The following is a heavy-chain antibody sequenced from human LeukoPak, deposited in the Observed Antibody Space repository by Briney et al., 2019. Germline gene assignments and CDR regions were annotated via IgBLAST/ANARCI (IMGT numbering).Heavy chain of an antibody. CDR2: IGSVGHST. Sequence: GGPLRLSCAASGFRFSDAAMTWVRQAPGKGLEWVSLIGSVGHSTYYGDSVKGRFTISRDNSKNTLSLQMNSLRVEDTAIYYCAKDIELSILGLGTMVTVSS. J-gene: IGHJ3*02. V-gene: IGHV3-23*01. CDR3: AKDIELSI. CDR1: GFRFSDAA. D-gene: IGHD3-16*02.